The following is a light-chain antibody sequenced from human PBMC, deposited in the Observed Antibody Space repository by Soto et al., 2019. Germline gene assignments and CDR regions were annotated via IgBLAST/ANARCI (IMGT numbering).Light chain of an antibody. CDR2: GAS. CDR3: QQYNNWPLT. Sequence: ETVMTQSPATLSVSPGERATLSYRASQSISNHLAWYQQKPGQAPRLLIYGASTRATGIPASFSGSGSGTEFTLTISSLQSEDFAVYYCQQYNNWPLTFGGGTKVDIK. CDR1: QSISNH. V-gene: IGKV3-15*01. J-gene: IGKJ4*01.